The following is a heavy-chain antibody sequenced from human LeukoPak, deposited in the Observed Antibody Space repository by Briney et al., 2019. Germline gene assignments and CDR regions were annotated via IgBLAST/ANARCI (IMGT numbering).Heavy chain of an antibody. D-gene: IGHD3-22*01. Sequence: ASVKVSCKASGGTFSSYAISWVRQAPGQGLDWMGRIIPIFGTANYSQKFQGRVAITTDESTSTAYMELSSLRSEDTAVYYCARDQTYYYDSSGPHAFDIWGQGTMVTVSS. V-gene: IGHV1-69*05. CDR3: ARDQTYYYDSSGPHAFDI. CDR1: GGTFSSYA. CDR2: IIPIFGTA. J-gene: IGHJ3*02.